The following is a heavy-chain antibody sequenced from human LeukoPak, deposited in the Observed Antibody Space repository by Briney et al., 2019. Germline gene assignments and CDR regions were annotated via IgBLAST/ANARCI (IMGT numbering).Heavy chain of an antibody. CDR3: ARAGYGDYGGWFDP. V-gene: IGHV4-34*01. CDR1: GGSFSGYY. Sequence: SETLSLTCAVYGGSFSGYYWSWIRQPPGKGLEWIGEINHSGSTNYNPSLKSRVTISVDTSKNQFSLKLSSVTAADTAVYYCARAGYGDYGGWFDPWGQGTLVTVST. CDR2: INHSGST. D-gene: IGHD4-17*01. J-gene: IGHJ5*02.